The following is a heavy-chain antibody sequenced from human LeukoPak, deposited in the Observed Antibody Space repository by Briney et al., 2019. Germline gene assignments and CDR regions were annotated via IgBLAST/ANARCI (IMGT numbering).Heavy chain of an antibody. CDR1: GYIFTNFG. Sequence: GASVKVSCKASGYIFTNFGISWVRQARGQGLEWMGWISGYNGNTKYVQKFQGRVTMTTDTSTSTAYMELRSLRSDDTAVYYCARGGGLWFGELSWGQGTLVTVSS. J-gene: IGHJ4*02. D-gene: IGHD3-10*01. CDR2: ISGYNGNT. V-gene: IGHV1-18*01. CDR3: ARGGGLWFGELS.